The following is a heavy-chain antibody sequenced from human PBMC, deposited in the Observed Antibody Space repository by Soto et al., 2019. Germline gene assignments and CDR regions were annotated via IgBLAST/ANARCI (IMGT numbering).Heavy chain of an antibody. CDR2: IYYSGST. J-gene: IGHJ6*03. D-gene: IGHD6-6*01. V-gene: IGHV4-39*01. Sequence: SETLSLTCTVSGGSISSSSYYWGWIRQPPGKGLEWIGSIYYSGSTYYNPSLKSRVTISVDTSKNQFSLKLSSVTAADTAVYYCARPRSILEYSSSSPASPGEYYYYYYMDVWGKGTTVTVSS. CDR3: ARPRSILEYSSSSPASPGEYYYYYYMDV. CDR1: GGSISSSSYY.